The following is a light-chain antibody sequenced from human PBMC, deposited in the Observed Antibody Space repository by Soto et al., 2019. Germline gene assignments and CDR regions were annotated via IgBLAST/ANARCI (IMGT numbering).Light chain of an antibody. Sequence: EIVMTQSPAALSVSPGERATLSCRASQSISTNLAWYQQNPGQAPRLLIYYASTRVTGIPARFSGSGSGTEFTLTISSLQSEDFAVYYCQQYNNWPPSWTFGQGTKVDIK. CDR2: YAS. J-gene: IGKJ1*01. CDR1: QSISTN. V-gene: IGKV3-15*01. CDR3: QQYNNWPPSWT.